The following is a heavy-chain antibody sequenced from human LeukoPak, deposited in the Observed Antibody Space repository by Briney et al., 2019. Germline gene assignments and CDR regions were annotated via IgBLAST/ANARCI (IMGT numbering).Heavy chain of an antibody. V-gene: IGHV3-74*01. CDR3: PSDSLGYDILTGYYPRENY. D-gene: IGHD3-9*01. CDR1: GFTFSSYW. J-gene: IGHJ4*02. CDR2: INSDGSST. Sequence: GGSLRLSCAASGFTFSSYWMHWVRQAPGKGLVWVSRINSDGSSTSYADSVKGRFTISRDNAKNTLYLQMNSLRAEDTAVSYSPSDSLGYDILTGYYPRENYWGQGTLVTVSS.